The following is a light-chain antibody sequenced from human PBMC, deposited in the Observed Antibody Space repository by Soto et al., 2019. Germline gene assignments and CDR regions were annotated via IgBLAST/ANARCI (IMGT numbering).Light chain of an antibody. CDR3: AVWDDNLNGVI. Sequence: QSVLTQPPSASGTPGQRVTISCSGTTSNIRTNTVTWYQQLPGTAPNVLIFGNDRRPSGVPDRFSGSKSGTSASLAISGLQPEDEADYYCAVWDDNLNGVIFGGRTKLTVL. CDR2: GND. V-gene: IGLV1-44*01. J-gene: IGLJ2*01. CDR1: TSNIRTNT.